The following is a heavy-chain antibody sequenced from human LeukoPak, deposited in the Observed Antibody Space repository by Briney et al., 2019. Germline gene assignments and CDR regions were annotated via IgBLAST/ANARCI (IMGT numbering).Heavy chain of an antibody. D-gene: IGHD3-10*01. V-gene: IGHV1-69*06. CDR2: IIPIFGTA. CDR3: AGEGTGSSLSEYFQH. J-gene: IGHJ1*01. CDR1: GGTFSSYA. Sequence: SVKVSCKASGGTFSSYAISWVRQAPGQGLEWMGGIIPIFGTANYAQKFQGRVTITADKSTSTAYMELSSLRSEDTAVYYCAGEGTGSSLSEYFQHWGQGTLVTVSS.